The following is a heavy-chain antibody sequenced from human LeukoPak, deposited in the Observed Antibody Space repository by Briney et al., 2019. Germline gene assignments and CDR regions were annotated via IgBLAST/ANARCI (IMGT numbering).Heavy chain of an antibody. Sequence: ASVKVSCKASGYTFTGYYMHWVRQAPGQGLEWMGWINPKGGDTNYAQKFQGRVTMTRDTSISTAYMELSRLRSEDTAVYYCASSRGYGDPDAFDLWGQGTMVTVSS. CDR2: INPKGGDT. V-gene: IGHV1-2*02. CDR1: GYTFTGYY. D-gene: IGHD4-17*01. J-gene: IGHJ3*01. CDR3: ASSRGYGDPDAFDL.